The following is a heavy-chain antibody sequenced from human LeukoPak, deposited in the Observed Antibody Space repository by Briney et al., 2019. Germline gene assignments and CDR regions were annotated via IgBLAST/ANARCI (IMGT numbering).Heavy chain of an antibody. V-gene: IGHV1-18*01. CDR2: ISAYNGNT. CDR3: ARDVSEPLMATINSYYFHY. J-gene: IGHJ4*02. D-gene: IGHD5-24*01. CDR1: GYTFTNYG. Sequence: GSVTVSCTASGYTFTNYGMSWVRQAPGQGLEWVGWISAYNGNTNYAQKLQGRFTITTDTSTSTAYLELRSLRSDDTAVYYCARDVSEPLMATINSYYFHYWGQGTLVTVSS.